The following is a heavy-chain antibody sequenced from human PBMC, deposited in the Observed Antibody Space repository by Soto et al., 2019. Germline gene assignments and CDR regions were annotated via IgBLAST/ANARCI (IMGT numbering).Heavy chain of an antibody. D-gene: IGHD3-10*01. CDR3: AGDHGVGELSN. V-gene: IGHV4-30-4*01. Sequence: SETLSLTCTVSGGSISSGDYYWSWIRQPPGKGLEWIGYIYYSGSTYYNPSLKSRVTISVDTSKNQFSLKLSSVTAADTAVYYCAGDHGVGELSNWGQGTLVTVSS. CDR2: IYYSGST. J-gene: IGHJ4*02. CDR1: GGSISSGDYY.